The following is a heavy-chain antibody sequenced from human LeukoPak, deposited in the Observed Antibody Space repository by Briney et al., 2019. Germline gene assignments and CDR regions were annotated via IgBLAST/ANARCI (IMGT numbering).Heavy chain of an antibody. J-gene: IGHJ3*02. CDR1: GGSISSYY. D-gene: IGHD1-26*01. CDR3: AIAISGSYSRAFDI. Sequence: SETLSLTCTVSGGSISSYYWSWIRQPPGKGLEWIGYIYYSGSTNYNPSLKSRVTISVDTSKNQFSLKLSSVTAADTAVYYCAIAISGSYSRAFDIWGQGTMVTVSS. CDR2: IYYSGST. V-gene: IGHV4-59*01.